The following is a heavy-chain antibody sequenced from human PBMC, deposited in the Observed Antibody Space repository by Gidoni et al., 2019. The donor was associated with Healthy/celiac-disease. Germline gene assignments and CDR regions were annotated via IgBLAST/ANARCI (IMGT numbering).Heavy chain of an antibody. J-gene: IGHJ5*02. CDR3: AKDALYKQWLPQGNWFDP. V-gene: IGHV3-23*01. CDR2: ISGSGGST. CDR1: GFTFSSYA. Sequence: EVQLLESGGGLVQPGGSLRLSCAASGFTFSSYAMRWVRQAPGKGLEWVSAISGSGGSTYYADSVKGRFTISRDNSKNTLYLQMNSLRAEDTAVYYCAKDALYKQWLPQGNWFDPWGQGTLVTVSS. D-gene: IGHD6-19*01.